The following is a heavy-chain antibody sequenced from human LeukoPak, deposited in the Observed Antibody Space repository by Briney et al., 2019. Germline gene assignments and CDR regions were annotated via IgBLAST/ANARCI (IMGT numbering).Heavy chain of an antibody. Sequence: GGSLRLSCAASGFTVSSNFMSWVRQAPGEGLEWVSVIYSGGSTYYADSVKGRFTISRDNSKNTLYLQMNSLRVEDTAVYYCALGLVTDYWGQGTLVTVSS. CDR2: IYSGGST. D-gene: IGHD3-9*01. J-gene: IGHJ4*02. CDR1: GFTVSSNF. V-gene: IGHV3-66*01. CDR3: ALGLVTDY.